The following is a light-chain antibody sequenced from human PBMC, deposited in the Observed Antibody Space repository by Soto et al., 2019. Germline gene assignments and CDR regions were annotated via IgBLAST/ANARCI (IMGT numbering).Light chain of an antibody. J-gene: IGKJ4*01. V-gene: IGKV3D-20*02. Sequence: EIVLTQSPCTLSLSPGERATLSCRASQSVSSSYLAWYQQKPGQAPKLLIFGASIRATDIPDRFSGSGSGTDFTLTIGSLQPEDFAVYYCQQRSNWPLTFGGGTKVAIK. CDR3: QQRSNWPLT. CDR1: QSVSSSY. CDR2: GAS.